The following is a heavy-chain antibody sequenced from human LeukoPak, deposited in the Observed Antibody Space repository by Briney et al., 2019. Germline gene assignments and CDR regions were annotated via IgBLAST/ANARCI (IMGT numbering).Heavy chain of an antibody. D-gene: IGHD2-15*01. Sequence: GGSLRLSCAAPGFTFSNYAMSWVRQAPGKGLEWVSGISGSGGSTYYADSVKGRFTISRDNSKNTLSLQMNTLRAEDTAIYYCAKAPGVYCSGGSCYVDYWGQGTLVTVSS. J-gene: IGHJ4*02. CDR2: ISGSGGST. CDR3: AKAPGVYCSGGSCYVDY. V-gene: IGHV3-23*01. CDR1: GFTFSNYA.